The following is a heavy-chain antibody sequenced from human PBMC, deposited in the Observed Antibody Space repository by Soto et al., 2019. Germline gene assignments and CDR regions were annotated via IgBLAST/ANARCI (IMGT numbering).Heavy chain of an antibody. CDR3: ARDVPYDASGI. J-gene: IGHJ4*02. D-gene: IGHD3-22*01. V-gene: IGHV4-59*02. CDR2: IYYSDSP. CDR1: GGPVTSAY. Sequence: QVQLQESGPGLVKPSETLSLTCTVSGGPVTSAYWHWIRQPPGKGLEWIGHIYYSDSPSYNPSLKSRVTIPVDTFNNHFSLRLTSGTAADTAVYYCARDVPYDASGIWGQGTLVTVS.